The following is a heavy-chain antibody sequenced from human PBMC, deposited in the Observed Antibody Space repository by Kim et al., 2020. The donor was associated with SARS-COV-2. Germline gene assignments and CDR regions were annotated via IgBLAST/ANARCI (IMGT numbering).Heavy chain of an antibody. J-gene: IGHJ2*01. CDR2: IYPADSDT. CDR1: GYTFTSHW. CDR3: ARHWSPTKDRHLYFDL. Sequence: GESLKISCKASGYTFTSHWIGWVRQMPGKGLEYLGLIYPADSDTRNHPSFQGQVTMSVDRSINTAYLRWNSLEASDTAMYFCARHWSPTKDRHLYFDLWGRDTPVTVSS. V-gene: IGHV5-51*01. D-gene: IGHD3-3*01.